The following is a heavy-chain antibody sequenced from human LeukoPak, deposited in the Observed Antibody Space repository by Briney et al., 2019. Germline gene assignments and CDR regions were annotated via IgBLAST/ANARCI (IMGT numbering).Heavy chain of an antibody. J-gene: IGHJ4*02. CDR1: GFTFTSYA. CDR3: ARTIYGDYYFDY. Sequence: PGGSLRLSCAASGFTFTSYAMNWVRQAPGKGLEWVSVISGSGGSTEYADSVKGRFTISRDNSKNTVYLQMNSLRAEDTAVYYCARTIYGDYYFDYWGQGTLVTVSS. V-gene: IGHV3-23*01. D-gene: IGHD4-17*01. CDR2: ISGSGGST.